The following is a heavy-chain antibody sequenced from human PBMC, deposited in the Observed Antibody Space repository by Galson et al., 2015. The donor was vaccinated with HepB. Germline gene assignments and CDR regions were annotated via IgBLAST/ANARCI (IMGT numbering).Heavy chain of an antibody. D-gene: IGHD2-21*01. J-gene: IGHJ3*02. V-gene: IGHV4-39*01. CDR1: GGSVSSANYF. Sequence: SETLSLTCTASGGSVSSANYFWGWIRQTPGKGLEWIGSIYFSGNTYYNPSLKSRVTISVDTSKNQFSLKLSSVTAADTAVYYCARHGNIVVVASASAFDIWGQGTMVTVSS. CDR2: IYFSGNT. CDR3: ARHGNIVVVASASAFDI.